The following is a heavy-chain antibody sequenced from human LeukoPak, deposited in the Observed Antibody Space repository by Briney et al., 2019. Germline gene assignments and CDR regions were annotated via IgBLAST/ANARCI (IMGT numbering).Heavy chain of an antibody. Sequence: GMSLRLSCAVSGFIFSNHGMHWVRHAPGKGLEGLSVISYDGRKTYYADSVKGRFTISRDNSKNTLYLQMNSLRVEDTALYYCAKENTNAVDYFDYWGQGTLVTVSS. D-gene: IGHD1/OR15-1a*01. J-gene: IGHJ4*02. CDR1: GFIFSNHG. CDR2: ISYDGRKT. CDR3: AKENTNAVDYFDY. V-gene: IGHV3-30*18.